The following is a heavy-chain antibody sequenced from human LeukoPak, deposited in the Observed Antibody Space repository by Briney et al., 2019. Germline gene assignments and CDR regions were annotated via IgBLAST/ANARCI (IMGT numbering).Heavy chain of an antibody. CDR2: ISYDGTNK. D-gene: IGHD3-3*01. Sequence: GGSLRLSCAASGFSFSGCGMYWVRQAPGKGLEWVAFISYDGTNKYYTESVKGRFTISRDNPKNTLFLQMNSLRAEDTAVYYCAKAITIFGVVVPPYYYMDVWGKGTTVTVSS. V-gene: IGHV3-30*02. J-gene: IGHJ6*03. CDR1: GFSFSGCG. CDR3: AKAITIFGVVVPPYYYMDV.